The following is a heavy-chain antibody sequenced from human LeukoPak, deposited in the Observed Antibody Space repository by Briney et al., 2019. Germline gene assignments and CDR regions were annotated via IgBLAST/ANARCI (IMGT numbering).Heavy chain of an antibody. V-gene: IGHV3-48*03. CDR2: ISSSGSTI. CDR3: ARDWAPYDSSGYYDY. CDR1: GFTFSSYE. Sequence: GGSLRLSCAASGFTFSSYELNWVRQAPGKGLEWVSYISSSGSTIYYADSVKGRFTISRDNAKNSLYLQMNSLRAEDTAVYYCARDWAPYDSSGYYDYWGQGILVTVSS. J-gene: IGHJ4*02. D-gene: IGHD3-22*01.